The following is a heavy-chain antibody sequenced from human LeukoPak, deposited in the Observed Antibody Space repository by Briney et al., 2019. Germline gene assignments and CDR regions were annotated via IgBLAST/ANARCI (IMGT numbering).Heavy chain of an antibody. J-gene: IGHJ5*02. D-gene: IGHD3-22*01. CDR1: GYSFDNYW. CDR3: ARLTDYYDSSGYYRNYNWFDP. V-gene: IGHV5-51*01. Sequence: GESLKISCRGSGYSFDNYWIAWVRQMPGKGLEWMGIVYPGDSSTKYSPSFQGQVTISVDRSISTAYLQWSSLTASDTAMYYCARLTDYYDSSGYYRNYNWFDPWGQGTLVTVSS. CDR2: VYPGDSST.